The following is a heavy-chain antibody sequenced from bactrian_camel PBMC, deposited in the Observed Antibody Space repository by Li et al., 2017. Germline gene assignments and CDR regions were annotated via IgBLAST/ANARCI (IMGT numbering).Heavy chain of an antibody. CDR3: AANSFYRRHTGIPPQTDFLF. CDR2: YYDADGST. CDR1: RYSPC. V-gene: IGHV3S1*01. J-gene: IGHJ6*01. Sequence: HVQLVESGGGSVQAGGSLRLSCVASRYSPCMGWFRQAPGKEEREEVAAYYDADGSTYVADSVKGRFTISVDDVKNTVYLQMNGLKSEDTGMYYCAANSFYRRHTGIPPQTDFLFWGQGTQVTVS. D-gene: IGHD2*01.